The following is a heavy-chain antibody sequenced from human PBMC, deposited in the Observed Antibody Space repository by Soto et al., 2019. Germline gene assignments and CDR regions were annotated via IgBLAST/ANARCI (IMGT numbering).Heavy chain of an antibody. V-gene: IGHV1-2*04. CDR2: INPNTDGT. D-gene: IGHD6-19*01. J-gene: IGHJ3*02. CDR3: ARESVAGNAFDI. CDR1: GYTFTGYY. Sequence: QVQLVQSGAEVKKPGASVKVSCKASGYTFTGYYMHWVRQAPGQGLEWMGWINPNTDGTNYAQKFRGWVTMTRDTSISTGYMDLSRLRSDDTAVYYCARESVAGNAFDIWGQGTMVTISS.